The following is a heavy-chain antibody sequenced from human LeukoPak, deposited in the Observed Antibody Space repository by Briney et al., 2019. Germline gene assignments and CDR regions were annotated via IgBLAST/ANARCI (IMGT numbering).Heavy chain of an antibody. CDR1: GGSISSYY. Sequence: PSETLSLTCTVSGGSISSYYWSWIRQPPGKGLEWIGYIYYSGSTNYNPSLKSRVTISVDTSKNQFSLKLSSVTAADTAVYYCARHPGLAAAGLYYFDYWGQGTLVTVSS. D-gene: IGHD6-13*01. J-gene: IGHJ4*02. CDR3: ARHPGLAAAGLYYFDY. V-gene: IGHV4-59*08. CDR2: IYYSGST.